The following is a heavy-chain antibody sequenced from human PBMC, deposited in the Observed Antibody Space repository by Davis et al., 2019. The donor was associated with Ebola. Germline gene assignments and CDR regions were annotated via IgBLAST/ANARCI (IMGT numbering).Heavy chain of an antibody. Sequence: PGGSLRLSCAASGFTFSGYGMSWVRQTPGKGLKWVSGISASGGNRYYGDSVKGRFTISRDNSKNTLYLQMNSLRAEDTAVYYCAKFSLSGTIYYYGMDVWGQGTTVTVSS. D-gene: IGHD1-7*01. CDR1: GFTFSGYG. CDR2: ISASGGNR. V-gene: IGHV3-23*01. CDR3: AKFSLSGTIYYYGMDV. J-gene: IGHJ6*02.